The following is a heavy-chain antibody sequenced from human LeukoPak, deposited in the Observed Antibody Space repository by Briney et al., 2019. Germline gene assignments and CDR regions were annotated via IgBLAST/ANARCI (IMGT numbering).Heavy chain of an antibody. Sequence: SETLSLTCTVSGGSISSGDYYWSWIRQPPGKGLEWIGYIYYSGSTNYNPSLKSRVTISVDTSKNQFSLKLSSVTAADTAVYYCARVNYDFWSGYYIGYWGQGTLVTVSS. J-gene: IGHJ4*02. V-gene: IGHV4-61*08. CDR2: IYYSGST. D-gene: IGHD3-3*01. CDR1: GGSISSGDYY. CDR3: ARVNYDFWSGYYIGY.